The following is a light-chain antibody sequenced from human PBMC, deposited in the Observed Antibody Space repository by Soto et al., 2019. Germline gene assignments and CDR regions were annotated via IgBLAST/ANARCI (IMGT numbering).Light chain of an antibody. CDR1: QGISSY. CDR3: LQHNSYPVT. J-gene: IGKJ5*01. CDR2: SAS. V-gene: IGKV1-27*01. Sequence: DIQLTQSPSSLSASVGDRLTITCRVSQGISSYLNWYRQKQGKXXKXXIYSASNLQSGVPSRFSGSGSGTDLTITISSLQPEDVETYYCLQHNSYPVTFGQGTRLEIK.